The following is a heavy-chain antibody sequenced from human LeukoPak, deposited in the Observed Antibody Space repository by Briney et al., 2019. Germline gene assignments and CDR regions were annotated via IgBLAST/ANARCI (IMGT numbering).Heavy chain of an antibody. V-gene: IGHV3-21*01. Sequence: PGGSLRLSCAASGFTFSSYSMNWVRQAPGKGLEWVSSISSSSSYIYYADSVKGRFTISRDNAKNSLYLQMNSLRAEDTAVYYCATECAYCSGINDAFDIWGQGTMVTVSS. J-gene: IGHJ3*02. CDR3: ATECAYCSGINDAFDI. CDR1: GFTFSSYS. CDR2: ISSSSSYI. D-gene: IGHD2-15*01.